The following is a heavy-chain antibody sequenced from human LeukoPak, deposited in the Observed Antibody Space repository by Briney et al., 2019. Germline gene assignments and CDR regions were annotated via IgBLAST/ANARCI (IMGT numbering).Heavy chain of an antibody. CDR1: DDSITMYY. J-gene: IGHJ6*03. V-gene: IGHV4-59*01. CDR3: ARGRVSSSTWYSTYYYYFYMDV. CDR2: VDHTGST. Sequence: SETLSLTCSVSDDSITMYYWTWIRQPLGKGLEWIGYVDHTGSTNFNPSLNGRVSISRDTSKNLFSLRLRSVTAADTAVYFCARGRVSSSTWYSTYYYYFYMDVWGKGTTVTVSS. D-gene: IGHD4-11*01.